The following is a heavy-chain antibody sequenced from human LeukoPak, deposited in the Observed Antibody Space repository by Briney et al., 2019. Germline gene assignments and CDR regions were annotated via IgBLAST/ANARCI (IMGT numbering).Heavy chain of an antibody. J-gene: IGHJ3*01. CDR3: ARGPRRGNAFDF. CDR2: ISSSGSTI. CDR1: GFTFSDYY. V-gene: IGHV3-11*04. D-gene: IGHD3-10*01. Sequence: PGGSLRLSCAASGFTFSDYYMSWIRQAPGKGLEWVSYISSSGSTIYYADSVKGRFTISRDNAKNSLELQMNSLIADDTAPYYCARGPRRGNAFDFWGQGTMVTVSS.